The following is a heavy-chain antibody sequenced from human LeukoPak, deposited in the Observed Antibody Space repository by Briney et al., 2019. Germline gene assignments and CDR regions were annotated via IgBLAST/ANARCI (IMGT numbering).Heavy chain of an antibody. CDR2: IRSKANSYAT. V-gene: IGHV3-73*01. CDR1: GFTFSGSA. Sequence: GGCLRLSCAASGFTFSGSAMHWVRQASGKGLGWVGRIRSKANSYATAYAASVKGRFTISRDDSKNTAYLQMNSLKTEDTAVYYCTRHEYKSGSDYWGQGTLVTVSS. J-gene: IGHJ4*02. D-gene: IGHD3-10*01. CDR3: TRHEYKSGSDY.